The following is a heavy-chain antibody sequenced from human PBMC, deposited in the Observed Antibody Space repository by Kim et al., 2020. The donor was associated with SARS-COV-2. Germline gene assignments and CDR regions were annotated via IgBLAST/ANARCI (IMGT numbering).Heavy chain of an antibody. CDR3: ARENRKDDTLWFGELYY. J-gene: IGHJ6*01. D-gene: IGHD3-10*01. CDR2: ISYDGSNK. V-gene: IGHV3-30*04. Sequence: GGSLRLSCAASGFTFSSYAIHWVRQAPGKGLEWVAVISYDGSNKYYADSVKGRFTISRDNSKNTLYLQMNSLRAEDTAVYYCARENRKDDTLWFGELYY. CDR1: GFTFSSYA.